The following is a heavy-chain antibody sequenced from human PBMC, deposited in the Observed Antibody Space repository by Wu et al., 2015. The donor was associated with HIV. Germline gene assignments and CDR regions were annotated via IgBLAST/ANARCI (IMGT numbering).Heavy chain of an antibody. CDR1: GYTFTSYG. V-gene: IGHV1-18*01. Sequence: QVQLVQSGAEVKKPGASVKVSCKASGYTFTSYGISWVRQAPGQGLEWMGWISAYNGNTNYAQKLQGRVTMTTDTSTSTAYMELRSLRSDDTAVYYCARGSPYYGSGSWGPGAAFDIWGQGTMVTVSS. J-gene: IGHJ3*02. CDR3: ARGSPYYGSGSWGPGAAFDI. D-gene: IGHD3-10*01. CDR2: ISAYNGNT.